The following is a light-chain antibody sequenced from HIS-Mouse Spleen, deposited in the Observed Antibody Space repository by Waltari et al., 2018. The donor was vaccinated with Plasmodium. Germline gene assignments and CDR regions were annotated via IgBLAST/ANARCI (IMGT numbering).Light chain of an antibody. CDR3: CSYAGSRLV. Sequence: QSVLTQPPSASGTPRHRVTISASGRSPHLGSNTVNWYQQPPGTAPKLLIYSNNQRPSGVPDRFSGSKSGTSASLAISGLQSEDEADYYCCSYAGSRLVFGGGTKLTVL. J-gene: IGLJ2*01. CDR1: SPHLGSNT. V-gene: IGLV1-44*01. CDR2: SNN.